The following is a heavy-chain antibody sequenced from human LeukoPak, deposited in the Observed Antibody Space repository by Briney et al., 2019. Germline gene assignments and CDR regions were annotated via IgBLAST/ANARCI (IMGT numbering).Heavy chain of an antibody. J-gene: IGHJ6*03. CDR2: ITGSGGRT. Sequence: PGGSLRLSCAASGFTFSSYAMNWVRQAPGKGLEWVSAITGSGGRTYYADSVKGRFTISRDNSKNTLYLQMNSLRAEDTAVYYCATRFGLDYYYYYMDVWGKGTTVTVSS. CDR1: GFTFSSYA. CDR3: ATRFGLDYYYYYMDV. D-gene: IGHD3-10*01. V-gene: IGHV3-23*01.